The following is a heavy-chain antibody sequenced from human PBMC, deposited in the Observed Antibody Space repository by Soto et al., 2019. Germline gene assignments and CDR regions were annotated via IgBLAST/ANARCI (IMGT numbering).Heavy chain of an antibody. CDR3: TRGLFSGSSYSGSWYYFDS. J-gene: IGHJ4*02. Sequence: TCAVSGGSISSGGYSWSWIRQTPGKGLQWIGQINHSGSSIYNPSLKNRVTISTMSNNKFSLELSSVTAADTAVYYCTRGLFSGSSYSGSWYYFDSWGQGTMVTVSS. D-gene: IGHD1-26*01. CDR2: INHSGSS. CDR1: GGSISSGGYS. V-gene: IGHV4-30-2*01.